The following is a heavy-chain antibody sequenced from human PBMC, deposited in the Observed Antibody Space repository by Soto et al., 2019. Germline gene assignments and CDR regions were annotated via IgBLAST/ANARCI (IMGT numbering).Heavy chain of an antibody. V-gene: IGHV3-30*04. CDR3: FKDLDEDFLVRAAHPCYYYGMDV. CDR1: GFTFSSYA. Sequence: GGSLRLSCAASGFTFSSYAMHWVRQAPGKGLEWVAVISKDGSNEFYADSVKGRFTISRDNSRNTLYLQMHSLSTDDTAVYYCFKDLDEDFLVRAAHPCYYYGMDVWGQGTTVTVS. J-gene: IGHJ6*02. CDR2: ISKDGSNE. D-gene: IGHD3-10*01.